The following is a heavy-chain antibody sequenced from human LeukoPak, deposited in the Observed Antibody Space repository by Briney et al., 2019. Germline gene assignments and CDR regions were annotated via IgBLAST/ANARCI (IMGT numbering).Heavy chain of an antibody. J-gene: IGHJ4*02. CDR1: GFIVSSKY. CDR2: IYSGGNT. V-gene: IGHV3-53*01. CDR3: ARAGPIDY. Sequence: GGSLRPSCAASGFIVSSKYMSWVRQAPGKGLEWVSVIYSGGNTYYAASVEGRFTISRDNSKNTVYLQMNNLRVDDTAVYYCARAGPIDYWGQGTLVTVST.